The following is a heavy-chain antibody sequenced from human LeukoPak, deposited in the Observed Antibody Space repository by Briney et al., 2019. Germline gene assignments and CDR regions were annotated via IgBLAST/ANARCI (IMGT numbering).Heavy chain of an antibody. V-gene: IGHV1-69*05. J-gene: IGHJ4*02. CDR1: GGTFSSYA. CDR3: AARGEYYYDSSGYWPLDFDY. CDR2: IIPIFGTA. Sequence: SVKVSCKASGGTFSSYAISWVRQAPGQGLEWMGGIIPIFGTANYAQKFQGRVTITTDESTSTAYMELSSLRSEGTAVYYCAARGEYYYDSSGYWPLDFDYWGQGTLVTVSS. D-gene: IGHD3-22*01.